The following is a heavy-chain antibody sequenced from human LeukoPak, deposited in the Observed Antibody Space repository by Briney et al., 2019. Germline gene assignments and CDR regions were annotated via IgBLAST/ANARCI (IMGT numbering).Heavy chain of an antibody. CDR3: ARARYFDWLSKYYFDY. CDR2: IIPIFGTA. CDR1: GGTFSSYA. Sequence: ASVKVSCKASGGTFSSYAISWVRQAPGQGLEWMGGIIPIFGTANYAQKFQGRVTITADESTSTAYMELSSLRSEDTAVYYCARARYFDWLSKYYFDYWGQGTLVTVSS. V-gene: IGHV1-69*13. J-gene: IGHJ4*02. D-gene: IGHD3-9*01.